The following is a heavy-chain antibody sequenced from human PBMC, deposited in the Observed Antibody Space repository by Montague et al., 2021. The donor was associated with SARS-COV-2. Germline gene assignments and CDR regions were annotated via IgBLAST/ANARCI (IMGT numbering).Heavy chain of an antibody. CDR1: GFSLSTSGMC. V-gene: IGHV2-70*11. CDR3: ARTHYDILPGYYYDMDV. D-gene: IGHD3-9*01. J-gene: IGHJ6*02. Sequence: PALVTPTQTLTLTCTFSGFSLSTSGMCVSWIRQPPGKALEWLARIDWDDDKYYSTSLKTRLTISKDTSKNQVVLTMTNMDPMDTAAYYCARTHYDILPGYYYDMDVWGQGTTVTVSS. CDR2: IDWDDDK.